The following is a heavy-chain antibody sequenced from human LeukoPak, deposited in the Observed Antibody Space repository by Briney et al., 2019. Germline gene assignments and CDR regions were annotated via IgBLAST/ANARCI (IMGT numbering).Heavy chain of an antibody. D-gene: IGHD5-24*01. CDR3: ARGDGYNTGIDY. Sequence: SETLSLTCTVSGGSLSSSNWWSWVRQPPGKGLEWIGEIYHSGSTNYNPSLKSRVTISVDTSKNQFSLKLSSVTAADTAVYYCARGDGYNTGIDYWGQGTLVTVSS. J-gene: IGHJ4*02. CDR1: GGSLSSSNW. CDR2: IYHSGST. V-gene: IGHV4-4*02.